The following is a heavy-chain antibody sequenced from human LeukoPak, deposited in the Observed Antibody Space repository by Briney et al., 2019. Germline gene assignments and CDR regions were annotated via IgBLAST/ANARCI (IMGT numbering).Heavy chain of an antibody. J-gene: IGHJ3*02. CDR2: IRSKAYGGTT. V-gene: IGHV3-49*03. D-gene: IGHD1-26*01. Sequence: PGGSLRLSCTASGFTFGDYAMSWFRQAPGKGLEWVGFIRSKAYGGTTEYAASVKGRFTISRDDSKSIAYLQMNSLKTEDTAVYYCRCGSYSASAFDIWGQGTMVTVSS. CDR3: RCGSYSASAFDI. CDR1: GFTFGDYA.